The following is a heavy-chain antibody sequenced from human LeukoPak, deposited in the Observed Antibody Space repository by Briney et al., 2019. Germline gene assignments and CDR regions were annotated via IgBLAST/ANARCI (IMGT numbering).Heavy chain of an antibody. CDR2: IYSGGST. J-gene: IGHJ4*02. Sequence: HPGGSLRLSCAASGFTVSSNYMSWVRQAPGRGLEWVSVIYSGGSTYYADSVKGRFTISRDNSKNTLFLQMNSLRAGDTAVYYCARSTVTMVDYWGQGTLVTVSS. V-gene: IGHV3-66*01. CDR1: GFTVSSNY. D-gene: IGHD3-10*01. CDR3: ARSTVTMVDY.